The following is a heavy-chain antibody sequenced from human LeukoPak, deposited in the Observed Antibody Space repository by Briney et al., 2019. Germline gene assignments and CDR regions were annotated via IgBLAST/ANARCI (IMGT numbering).Heavy chain of an antibody. V-gene: IGHV1-2*06. CDR3: ARTWGTEACRSPSCFQPDFDC. J-gene: IGHJ4*02. Sequence: ASVKVSCKASGYTFTGYYMHWVRQAPGQGLEYMGRISPDSGGTNYAQKFQGRVTMTRDTSVSTAYMELSSLRSDDTAIYYCARTWGTEACRSPSCFQPDFDCWGQGTLVTVSS. D-gene: IGHD2-2*01. CDR2: ISPDSGGT. CDR1: GYTFTGYY.